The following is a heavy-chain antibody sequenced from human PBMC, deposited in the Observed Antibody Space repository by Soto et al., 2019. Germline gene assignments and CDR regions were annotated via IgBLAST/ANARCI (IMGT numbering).Heavy chain of an antibody. CDR1: GYSFTNYW. D-gene: IGHD6-13*01. J-gene: IGHJ6*02. V-gene: IGHV5-51*01. CDR3: ARALGYTSSRGHYYYYYGMDV. Sequence: PGESLKISCKGSGYSFTNYWIGWVRQMPGKGLEWMGIIYPGDSDARYSPSFQGQVTISADKSISTAYLQWSSLKASDTAMYYCARALGYTSSRGHYYYYYGMDVWGQGTTVTVSS. CDR2: IYPGDSDA.